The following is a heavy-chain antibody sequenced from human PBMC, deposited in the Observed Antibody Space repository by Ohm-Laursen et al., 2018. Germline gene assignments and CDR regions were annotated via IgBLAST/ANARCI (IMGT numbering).Heavy chain of an antibody. V-gene: IGHV1-18*04. CDR2: ISAYNGST. CDR3: ARDRRTTVGIPGDY. CDR1: GGTFSTCG. D-gene: IGHD4-23*01. Sequence: ASVKVSCKASGGTFSTCGVKWVRQAPGQGLEWMGWISAYNGSTNYAQKLQGRVTMTTDTSTSTAYMELRSLRSDDTAVYYCARDRRTTVGIPGDYWGQGTLVTVSS. J-gene: IGHJ4*02.